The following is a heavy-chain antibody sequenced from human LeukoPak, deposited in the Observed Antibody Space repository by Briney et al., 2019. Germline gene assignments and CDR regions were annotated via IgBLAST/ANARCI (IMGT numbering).Heavy chain of an antibody. D-gene: IGHD6-19*01. CDR2: ISPGSGSI. CDR1: GFTFSIYS. J-gene: IGHJ4*02. Sequence: PGGSLRLSCAASGFTFSIYSMNWVRQAPGKGLEWVSYISPGSGSIYYADSVKGRFTISRDNAKNSLYLQMHSLRAEDTAVYYCARSSGWYGWGQGTLVTVSS. V-gene: IGHV3-48*04. CDR3: ARSSGWYG.